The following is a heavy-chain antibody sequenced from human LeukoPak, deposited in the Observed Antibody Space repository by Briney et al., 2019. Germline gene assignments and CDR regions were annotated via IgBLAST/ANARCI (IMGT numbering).Heavy chain of an antibody. V-gene: IGHV4-59*01. CDR1: GGYMSTYY. CDR2: ISYSGST. Sequence: SETLSLTCTVSGGYMSTYYWGWVRQPPGKGLEWIGYISYSGSTTYHPSLNSRVTISLDTSKNQFSLMMTSVTAADTAVYFCARAFSAWPHAFDIWGRGTMVTVSS. CDR3: ARAFSAWPHAFDI. J-gene: IGHJ3*02. D-gene: IGHD6-19*01.